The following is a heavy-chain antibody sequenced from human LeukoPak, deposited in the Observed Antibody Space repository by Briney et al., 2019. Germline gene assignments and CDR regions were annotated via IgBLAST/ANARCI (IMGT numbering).Heavy chain of an antibody. V-gene: IGHV7-4-1*02. CDR1: GYTFTNYA. Sequence: ASVKVSCKASGYTFTNYAMIWVRQAPGQGLEWMGWINTNTGNPTYAQGFTGRFVFSLDTSVSTAYLQISSLKAEDTAVYYCASGFWSGYYDPFQVYYYYYMDVWGKGTTVTVSS. CDR2: INTNTGNP. CDR3: ASGFWSGYYDPFQVYYYYYMDV. J-gene: IGHJ6*03. D-gene: IGHD3-3*01.